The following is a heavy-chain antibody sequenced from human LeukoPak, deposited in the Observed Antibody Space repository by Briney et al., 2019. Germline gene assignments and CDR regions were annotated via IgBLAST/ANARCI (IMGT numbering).Heavy chain of an antibody. CDR1: GGSFSGYY. J-gene: IGHJ4*02. V-gene: IGHV4-34*01. CDR2: INHSGST. D-gene: IGHD2-2*01. Sequence: PETLSLTCAVYGGSFSGYYWSWIRQPPGKGLEWIGEINHSGSTNYNPSLKSRVTISVDTSKNQFSLKLSSVTAADTAVYYCARGPSIVVVPAAYFDYWGRGTLVTVSS. CDR3: ARGPSIVVVPAAYFDY.